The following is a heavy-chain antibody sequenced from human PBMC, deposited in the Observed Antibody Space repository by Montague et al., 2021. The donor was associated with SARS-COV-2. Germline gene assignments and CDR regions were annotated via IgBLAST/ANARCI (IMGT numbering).Heavy chain of an antibody. V-gene: IGHV3-74*01. CDR3: ARGRGTWSDDY. Sequence: SLRLSCAASGFTFSSYSMHWVRQAPGKGLEWVARINDDGSNKHNADSVKGRFTISRDNAKNTLYLQMNSLRGEDTAVYYCARGRGTWSDDYWGQGTLVAVSS. CDR2: INDDGSNK. D-gene: IGHD3-3*01. J-gene: IGHJ4*02. CDR1: GFTFSSYS.